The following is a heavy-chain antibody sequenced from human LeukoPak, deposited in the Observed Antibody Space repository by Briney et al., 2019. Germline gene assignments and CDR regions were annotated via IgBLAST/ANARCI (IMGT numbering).Heavy chain of an antibody. CDR1: GFTFSNYA. V-gene: IGHV3-23*01. D-gene: IGHD2-2*01. CDR3: AKGSATSRPYYFDY. CDR2: ITHNGGDT. J-gene: IGHJ4*02. Sequence: PGGSLRLSCAASGFTFSNYAMSWVRQAPGEGLEWVSAITHNGGDTYHADSVKGRFTISRDNSKNTLYLQMNSLRAEDTAVFYCAKGSATSRPYYFDYWGQGTLVTVSS.